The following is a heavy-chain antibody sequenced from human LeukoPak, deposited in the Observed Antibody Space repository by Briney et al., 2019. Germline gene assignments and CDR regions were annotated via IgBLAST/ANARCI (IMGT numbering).Heavy chain of an antibody. D-gene: IGHD1-26*01. V-gene: IGHV3-21*01. CDR2: ITSSGSYI. CDR1: GFTFNHYN. J-gene: IGHJ6*03. CDR3: ARDPYSGNYGNYYYYYMDV. Sequence: GGSLRLSCAASGFTFNHYNMNWVRQAPGKALEWVSSITSSGSYIFYADSVRGRFTISRDNAKDSLYLQTNSLGPEDTAVYYCARDPYSGNYGNYYYYYMDVWGKGTTVTISS.